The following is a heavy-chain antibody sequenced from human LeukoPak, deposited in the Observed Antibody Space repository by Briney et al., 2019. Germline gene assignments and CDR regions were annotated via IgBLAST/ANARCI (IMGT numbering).Heavy chain of an antibody. Sequence: KPPETLSLTCAVSGYHYWIWIRQPPGKGLEWIREILHTGSTNYNPSFKSRVSISIDTSKNQFFLRLTSVTAADTAVYYCARGPAAVHPWGQGTLVTVSS. CDR3: ARGPAAVHP. V-gene: IGHV4-34*12. CDR1: GYHY. J-gene: IGHJ5*02. CDR2: ILHTGST. D-gene: IGHD6-13*01.